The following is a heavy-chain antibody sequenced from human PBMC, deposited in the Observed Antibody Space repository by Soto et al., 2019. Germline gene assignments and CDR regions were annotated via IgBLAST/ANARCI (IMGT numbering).Heavy chain of an antibody. CDR3: ARDVSSGFKNPAHTADY. Sequence: GGSLRLSCAASGFTFSSYAMHWVRQAPGKGLEWVAVISYDGSNKYYADSVKGRFTISRDNSKNTLYLQMNSLRAEDTAVYYCARDVSSGFKNPAHTADYWGQGTLVTVYS. CDR1: GFTFSSYA. D-gene: IGHD6-19*01. CDR2: ISYDGSNK. J-gene: IGHJ4*02. V-gene: IGHV3-30-3*01.